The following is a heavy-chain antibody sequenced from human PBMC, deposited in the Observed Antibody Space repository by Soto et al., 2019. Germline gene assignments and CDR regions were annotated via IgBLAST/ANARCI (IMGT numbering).Heavy chain of an antibody. J-gene: IGHJ1*01. D-gene: IGHD3-22*01. CDR3: ARDLDGLHDDNSGPYPRPG. CDR1: GGSISSDDYY. CDR2: IHSSGSI. Sequence: SETLSLTCTVSGGSISSDDYYWSWIRQAPGRGLEWIGYIHSSGSIYYNPSLKSRATMSIDTARNQFSLKVSSVTVADTAVYYCARDLDGLHDDNSGPYPRPGWGQGTMVTVSS. V-gene: IGHV4-30-4*01.